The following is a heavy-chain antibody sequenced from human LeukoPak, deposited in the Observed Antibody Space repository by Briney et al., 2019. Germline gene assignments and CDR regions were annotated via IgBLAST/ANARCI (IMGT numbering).Heavy chain of an antibody. CDR3: ARYSSSSGGASYYLDY. CDR1: GFTLRNYW. CDR2: ISGDGSAT. V-gene: IGHV3-74*01. Sequence: GGSLRLSCTASGFTLRNYWMHWVRQVPGKRLVWVSRISGDGSATNYADSVQGRFTISRDNAKNILYLQINNLRSEDTALYYCARYSSSSGGASYYLDYWGHGTLITVSS. D-gene: IGHD6-6*01. J-gene: IGHJ4*01.